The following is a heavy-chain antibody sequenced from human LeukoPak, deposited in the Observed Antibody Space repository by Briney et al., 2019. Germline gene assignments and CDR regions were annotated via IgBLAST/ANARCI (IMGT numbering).Heavy chain of an antibody. D-gene: IGHD6-19*01. CDR3: ATDDIAVAGTNSDY. J-gene: IGHJ4*02. CDR1: GYTLTELS. Sequence: ASVKVSCKVSGYTLTELSLHWVRQAPGKGLEWMGRFDPEDGETIYARKFQGRVTMTEDTSTDTAYMELRSLISDDTAVYFCATDDIAVAGTNSDYWGQGTLVTVSS. CDR2: FDPEDGET. V-gene: IGHV1-24*01.